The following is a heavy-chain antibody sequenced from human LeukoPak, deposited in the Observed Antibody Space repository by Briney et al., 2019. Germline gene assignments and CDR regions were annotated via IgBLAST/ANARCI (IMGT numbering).Heavy chain of an antibody. J-gene: IGHJ4*02. CDR1: GFSLSIYT. CDR3: ARDRIKWELLGYFDY. CDR2: ISSSGSHT. Sequence: PGGSLRPSCAASGFSLSIYTMNWVRQAPGKGLEWVSSISSSGSHTYYADSVKGRFTVSRDNAQNSLYLQMNSLRVDDTAVYYCARDRIKWELLGYFDYWGQGTLVTVSS. V-gene: IGHV3-21*01. D-gene: IGHD1-26*01.